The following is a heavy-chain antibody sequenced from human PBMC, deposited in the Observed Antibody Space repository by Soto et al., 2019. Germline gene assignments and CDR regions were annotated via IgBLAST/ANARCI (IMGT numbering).Heavy chain of an antibody. J-gene: IGHJ4*02. V-gene: IGHV1-24*01. CDR3: ATHQGLKQYYFDY. CDR2: FDPEDGET. CDR1: GYTLTELS. Sequence: GASVKVSCKVAGYTLTELSMHWVRQAPGKGLEWMGGFDPEDGETIYAQKFQGRVTMTEGTSTDTAYMELSSLRSEDTAVYYCATHQGLKQYYFDYWGQGTLVTVSS. D-gene: IGHD6-19*01.